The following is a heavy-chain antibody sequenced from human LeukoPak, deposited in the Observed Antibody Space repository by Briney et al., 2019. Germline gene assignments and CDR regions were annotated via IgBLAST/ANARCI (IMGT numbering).Heavy chain of an antibody. D-gene: IGHD2-2*01. CDR1: GFIFSNYA. J-gene: IGHJ4*02. V-gene: IGHV3-30*04. CDR2: ISYDGSNK. Sequence: GGSLRLSCAASGFIFSNYAIHWVRQAPGKGLEWVAVISYDGSNKYYADSVKGRFTISRDISRNTLYLQMNSLRAEDTAVYYCARGYCSSISCYVDYWGQGTLVTVSS. CDR3: ARGYCSSISCYVDY.